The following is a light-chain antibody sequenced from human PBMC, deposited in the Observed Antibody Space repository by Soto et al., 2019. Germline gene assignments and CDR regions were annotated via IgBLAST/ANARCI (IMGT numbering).Light chain of an antibody. Sequence: EIVMTQSPGTLSLSPGERATLSCRASQSVSSRSLAWYQQKPGQAPRLLISDASNRAADIPDRFSGSGSGTDFTLTINRLEPEDFAVYYCQQSDDSPGTFGQGTKVDIK. CDR3: QQSDDSPGT. J-gene: IGKJ1*01. CDR1: QSVSSRS. V-gene: IGKV3-20*01. CDR2: DAS.